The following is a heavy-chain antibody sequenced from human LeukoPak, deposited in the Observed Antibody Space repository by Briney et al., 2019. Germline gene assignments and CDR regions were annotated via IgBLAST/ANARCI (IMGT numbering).Heavy chain of an antibody. CDR2: IYPGDSDT. V-gene: IGHV5-51*01. D-gene: IGHD1-26*01. CDR1: GSSFTSYW. Sequence: GESLKISCQGSGSSFTSYWIGWVRQLPGKGLEWMGIIYPGDSDTRYSPSFQGQVTISADKSISTAYLQWSSLKASATAMYYCERLTSKVGATLDYWGQGTLVTVSS. J-gene: IGHJ4*02. CDR3: ERLTSKVGATLDY.